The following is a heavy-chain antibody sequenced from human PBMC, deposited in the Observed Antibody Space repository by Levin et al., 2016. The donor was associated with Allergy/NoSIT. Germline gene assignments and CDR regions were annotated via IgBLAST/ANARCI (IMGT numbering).Heavy chain of an antibody. CDR3: ARAGYCDTTNCPPVNWFDP. D-gene: IGHD2-2*01. CDR2: IYSGDTT. V-gene: IGHV3-53*01. Sequence: WIRQPPGKGLEWVSVIYSGDTTYYADSVKGRFTISRENSKNTLYLQMNSLRAEDTAVYYCARAGYCDTTNCPPVNWFDPWGQGTLVTVSS. J-gene: IGHJ5*02.